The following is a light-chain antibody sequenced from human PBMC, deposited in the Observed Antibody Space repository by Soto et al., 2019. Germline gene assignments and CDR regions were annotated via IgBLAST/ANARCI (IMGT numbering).Light chain of an antibody. V-gene: IGKV1-12*01. J-gene: IGKJ5*01. Sequence: DNQLTQSPSSISASVGDRVTITCRASQAVNSWLAWFQQKPGMAPKLVIYDVSSLQGGVPSRFSGSGSGTEFTLTISSLQPEDFATYYCQQSNNHPISFGQGTRLQIK. CDR2: DVS. CDR3: QQSNNHPIS. CDR1: QAVNSW.